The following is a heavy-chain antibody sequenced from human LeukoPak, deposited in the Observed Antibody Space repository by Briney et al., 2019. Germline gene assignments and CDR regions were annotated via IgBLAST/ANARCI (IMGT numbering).Heavy chain of an antibody. CDR1: GGSISSGGYS. J-gene: IGHJ5*02. V-gene: IGHV4-30-2*01. CDR3: ARSSLRGPGPNWFDP. D-gene: IGHD5/OR15-5a*01. CDR2: IYHSGST. Sequence: PSETLSPTCAVSGGSISSGGYSWSWIRQPPGKGLEWIGYIYHSGSTYYNPSLKSRVTISVDRSKNQFSLKLSSVTAADTAVYYCARSSLRGPGPNWFDPWGQGTLVTVSS.